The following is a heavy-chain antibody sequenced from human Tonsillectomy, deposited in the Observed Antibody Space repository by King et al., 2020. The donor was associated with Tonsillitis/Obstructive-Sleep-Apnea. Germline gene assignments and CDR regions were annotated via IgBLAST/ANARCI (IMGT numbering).Heavy chain of an antibody. J-gene: IGHJ5*02. V-gene: IGHV4-34*01. Sequence: VQLQQWGAGLLKPSETLSLTCAVYGGSFSGYYWSWIRQPPGKGLEWIGEINHSGSTNYNPSLKSRVTISVDTSKNQFSLKLSSVTAADTAVYYCARGRTPLRYFVPFPHWFDPWGQGTLVTVSS. D-gene: IGHD3-9*01. CDR2: INHSGST. CDR3: ARGRTPLRYFVPFPHWFDP. CDR1: GGSFSGYY.